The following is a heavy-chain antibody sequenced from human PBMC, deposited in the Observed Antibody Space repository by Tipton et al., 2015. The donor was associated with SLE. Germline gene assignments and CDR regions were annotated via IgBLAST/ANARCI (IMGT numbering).Heavy chain of an antibody. D-gene: IGHD3-22*01. CDR3: AREVDYYDSSGYYYDAFDI. CDR2: IYYSGST. V-gene: IGHV4-31*03. J-gene: IGHJ3*02. CDR1: GGSIRSGGYY. Sequence: TLSLTCTVSGGSIRSGGYYWSWIRKHPGKGLEWIGYIYYSGSTYYNPSLKSRVTISVDTSKNQFSLKLSSVTAADTAVYYCAREVDYYDSSGYYYDAFDIWGQGTMVTVSS.